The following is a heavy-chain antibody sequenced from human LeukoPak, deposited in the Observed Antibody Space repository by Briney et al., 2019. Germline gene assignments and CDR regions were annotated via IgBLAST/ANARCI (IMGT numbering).Heavy chain of an antibody. Sequence: ASVKVSCTTFGYTFTGYFVHWVRQAPGQGLEWMGRVNPNSGDTNLAQKFQGRVTITRDTSASTAYMELSSLRSEDTAVYYCARAGHFGWYVGVYWFDPWGQGTLVTVSS. J-gene: IGHJ5*02. CDR1: GYTFTGYF. CDR3: ARAGHFGWYVGVYWFDP. V-gene: IGHV1-2*06. D-gene: IGHD6-19*01. CDR2: VNPNSGDT.